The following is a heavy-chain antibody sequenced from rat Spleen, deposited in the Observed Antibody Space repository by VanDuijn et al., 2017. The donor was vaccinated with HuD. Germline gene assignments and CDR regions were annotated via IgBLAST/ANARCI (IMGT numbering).Heavy chain of an antibody. CDR1: GFTFNDHF. Sequence: EVQLVESDGGLVQPGRSLKLSCAASGFTFNDHFMAWVRQAPTKGLEWVATISSDGSSTYYRDSVKGRFTISRDNAKSTQYLQMDSLRSEDTATYYCARHQDVYYGSNWFAYWGQGTLVTVSS. CDR3: ARHQDVYYGSNWFAY. CDR2: ISSDGSST. D-gene: IGHD1-6*01. V-gene: IGHV5-29*01. J-gene: IGHJ3*01.